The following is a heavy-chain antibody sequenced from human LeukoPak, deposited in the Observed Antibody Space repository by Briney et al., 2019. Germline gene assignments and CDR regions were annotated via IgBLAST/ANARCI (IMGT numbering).Heavy chain of an antibody. CDR1: GFTLSTYW. CDR2: IKQDESKK. V-gene: IGHV3-7*01. D-gene: IGHD6-19*01. Sequence: GGSLRLSCAASGFTLSTYWMTWVRQAPGKGLEWVANIKQDESKKNYVDSVNGRFTISRDNAKNSLYLQMNSLRAEDTAMYYCARDLNLYSSGWYDAFDLWGQGTMVTVSS. CDR3: ARDLNLYSSGWYDAFDL. J-gene: IGHJ3*01.